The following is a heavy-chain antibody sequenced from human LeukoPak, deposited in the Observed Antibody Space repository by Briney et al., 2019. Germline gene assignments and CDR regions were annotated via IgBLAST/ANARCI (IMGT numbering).Heavy chain of an antibody. CDR1: GYSFTSYW. D-gene: IGHD6-19*01. J-gene: IGHJ4*02. Sequence: HGESLKISCKGSGYSFTSYWIAWVRQMPGKGLEWMGIIYPGDSDTRYSPSFQGQVTISADKSISTAYLQWSSLKASDTAMYYCARLVAVAGTGGPFDYWGQGTLVTVSS. CDR2: IYPGDSDT. V-gene: IGHV5-51*01. CDR3: ARLVAVAGTGGPFDY.